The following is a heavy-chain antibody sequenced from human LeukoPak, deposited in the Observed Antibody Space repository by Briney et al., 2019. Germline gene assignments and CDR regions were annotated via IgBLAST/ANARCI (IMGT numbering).Heavy chain of an antibody. CDR3: ARDVDGFGELYPAGWFDP. Sequence: PSETLSLTCTVSGDSFNSGRYYWSWIRQHPGKGLEWIGYISYTGSAFYDPSLKSRVTISVDTSKNQFSLKLSSVTAADTAVYYCARDVDGFGELYPAGWFDPWGQGTLVTVSS. V-gene: IGHV4-31*03. CDR1: GDSFNSGRYY. CDR2: ISYTGSA. D-gene: IGHD3-10*01. J-gene: IGHJ5*02.